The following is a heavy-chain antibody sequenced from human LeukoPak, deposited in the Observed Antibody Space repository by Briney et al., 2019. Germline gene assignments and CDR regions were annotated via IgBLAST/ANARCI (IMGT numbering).Heavy chain of an antibody. CDR1: GFTVSSNY. CDR3: ARLDDSSERRFDP. CDR2: IYSGGST. D-gene: IGHD3-22*01. Sequence: GGSLRLSCAASGFTVSSNYMSWVRQAPGKGLEWVSVIYSGGSTYYADSVKGRFTISRDKSKNTLYLQMNSLRAEDTAVYYCARLDDSSERRFDPWGQGTLVTVSS. J-gene: IGHJ5*02. V-gene: IGHV3-53*01.